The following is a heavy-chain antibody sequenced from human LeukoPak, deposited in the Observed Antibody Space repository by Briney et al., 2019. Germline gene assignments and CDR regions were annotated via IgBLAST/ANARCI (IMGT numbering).Heavy chain of an antibody. CDR3: ARRVPSGSGSYDFDY. CDR1: GGSICMDKSY. Sequence: PSETLSLTCAVPGGSICMDKSYRGWIRQPPGQGLEWVGSINYSGTTYYNPSLRSRVTISVDTSKNQFSLKVTSVTAADAAVYYCARRVPSGSGSYDFDYWGQGTLVTVSS. J-gene: IGHJ4*02. CDR2: INYSGTT. V-gene: IGHV4-39*01. D-gene: IGHD3-10*01.